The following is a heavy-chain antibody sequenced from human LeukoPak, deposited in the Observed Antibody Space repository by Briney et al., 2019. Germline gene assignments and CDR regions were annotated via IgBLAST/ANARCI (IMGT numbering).Heavy chain of an antibody. V-gene: IGHV3-21*01. J-gene: IGHJ4*02. CDR1: GFTFSSYS. CDR2: ISSSSSYI. CDR3: AKPATVALTGSPLDY. D-gene: IGHD7-27*01. Sequence: GGSLRLSCAASGFTFSSYSMNWVRQAPGKGLEWVSSISSSSSYIYYADSVKGRFTISRDNSKNTLFLQMESLRAEDTAVYYCAKPATVALTGSPLDYWGQGTLVPVSS.